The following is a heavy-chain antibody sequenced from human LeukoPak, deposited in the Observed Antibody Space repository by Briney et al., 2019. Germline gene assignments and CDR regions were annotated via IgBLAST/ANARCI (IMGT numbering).Heavy chain of an antibody. Sequence: QPGGSLRLSCAASGFTFSSYAVSWVRQAPGKGQEWVSAISGSGGSTYYADSVKGRFTISRDNSKNTLYLQMNSLRAEDTAVYYCAKTEEGLGWYYYYYYMDVWGKGTTVTVSS. D-gene: IGHD3-16*01. J-gene: IGHJ6*03. CDR3: AKTEEGLGWYYYYYYMDV. CDR1: GFTFSSYA. CDR2: ISGSGGST. V-gene: IGHV3-23*01.